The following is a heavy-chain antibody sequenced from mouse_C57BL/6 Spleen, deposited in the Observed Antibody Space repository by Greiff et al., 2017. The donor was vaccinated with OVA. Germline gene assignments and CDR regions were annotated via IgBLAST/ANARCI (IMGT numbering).Heavy chain of an antibody. CDR3: ANDGYYLFAY. D-gene: IGHD2-3*01. CDR2: ISSGSSTI. V-gene: IGHV5-17*01. Sequence: EVQLVESGGGLVKPGGSLKLSCAASGFTFSDYGMHWVRQAPEKGLEWVAYISSGSSTIYYADTVKGRFTISRDKAKNTLFLQMTSLRSEDTAMYYCANDGYYLFAYWGQGTLVTVSA. CDR1: GFTFSDYG. J-gene: IGHJ3*01.